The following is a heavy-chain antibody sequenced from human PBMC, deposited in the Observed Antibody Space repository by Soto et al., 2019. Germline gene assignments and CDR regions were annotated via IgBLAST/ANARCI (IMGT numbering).Heavy chain of an antibody. CDR2: ISGSGDST. J-gene: IGHJ4*02. Sequence: EVQLLESGGGLVQPGGSLRLSYAASGFTFSNYAMRWVRQAPGKGLEWVSAISGSGDSTYYADSVKGRFTISRDNSKNTLYLQMNSLRAEDTAVYYCAKRGSGSYFDYWGQGTLVTVSS. CDR1: GFTFSNYA. V-gene: IGHV3-23*01. D-gene: IGHD1-26*01. CDR3: AKRGSGSYFDY.